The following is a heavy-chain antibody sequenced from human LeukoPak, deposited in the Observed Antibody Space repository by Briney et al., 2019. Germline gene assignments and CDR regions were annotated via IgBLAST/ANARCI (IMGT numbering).Heavy chain of an antibody. CDR2: ISAYNGNT. CDR3: AREGTFGGVIAQGPFDY. V-gene: IGHV1-18*01. Sequence: ASVKVSCKASGYTFTSYGISWVRQAPGQGLEWMGWISAYNGNTSYAQKLQGRVTMTTDTSTSTAYMELRSLRSDDTAVYYCAREGTFGGVIAQGPFDYWGQGTLVTVSS. J-gene: IGHJ4*02. CDR1: GYTFTSYG. D-gene: IGHD3-16*02.